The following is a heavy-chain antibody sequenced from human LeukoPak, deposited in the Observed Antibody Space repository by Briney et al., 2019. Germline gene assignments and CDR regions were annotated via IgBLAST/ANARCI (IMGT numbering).Heavy chain of an antibody. CDR3: ARNLVRVTLVWYFDH. D-gene: IGHD3-16*01. CDR1: GGSFSRYY. J-gene: IGHJ2*01. Sequence: SETLSLTCAVSGGSFSRYYWSWIRQPPGKGLEWIGEISHSGSTNYSPSLKSRVTISVATSKNQFSLTLSSETNTDTAVYNGARNLVRVTLVWYFDHWGRGTLVTVSS. CDR2: ISHSGST. V-gene: IGHV4-34*01.